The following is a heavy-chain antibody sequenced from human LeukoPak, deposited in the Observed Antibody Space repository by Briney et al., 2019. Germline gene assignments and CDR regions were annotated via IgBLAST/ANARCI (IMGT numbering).Heavy chain of an antibody. Sequence: GGSLRLSCAASGSTFSDVGMVWVRQAPGKGLEWISYVSRDSDTLNYVDSVKGRFTISRDNAKNSLFLQMNSLRVEDTAVYYCATDGSYPFWGQGTLVTVSS. CDR2: VSRDSDTL. CDR1: GSTFSDVG. V-gene: IGHV3-48*04. CDR3: ATDGSYPF. D-gene: IGHD1-26*01. J-gene: IGHJ4*02.